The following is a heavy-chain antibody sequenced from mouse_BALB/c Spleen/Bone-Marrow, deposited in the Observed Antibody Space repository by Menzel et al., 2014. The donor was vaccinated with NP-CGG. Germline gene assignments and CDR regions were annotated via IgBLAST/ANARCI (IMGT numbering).Heavy chain of an antibody. CDR2: INPDSSTI. Sequence: EVKLMESGGGLVQPGGSLKLSCAASGFDFSRYWTSWVRQAPGKELDWIGEINPDSSTINYTPSLKDKFIISRDNAKNTLYLQMSKVRSEDTALYYCARLNYYGNLFVWGAGTTVTVSS. CDR3: ARLNYYGNLFV. J-gene: IGHJ1*01. CDR1: GFDFSRYW. V-gene: IGHV4-1*02. D-gene: IGHD1-1*01.